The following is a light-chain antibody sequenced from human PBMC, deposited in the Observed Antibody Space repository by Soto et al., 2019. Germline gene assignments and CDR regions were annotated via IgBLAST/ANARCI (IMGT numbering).Light chain of an antibody. CDR3: QQYGSSRLT. J-gene: IGKJ4*01. Sequence: EIVLTQSPGTLSLSPGERATLSCRASQSVISSYLAWYQQKPGQAPRLLIYGASSMATGIPDRFSGSGSGTDFTLTISRLEPEDFAVYYCQQYGSSRLTFGGGTKLEIK. CDR1: QSVISSY. CDR2: GAS. V-gene: IGKV3-20*01.